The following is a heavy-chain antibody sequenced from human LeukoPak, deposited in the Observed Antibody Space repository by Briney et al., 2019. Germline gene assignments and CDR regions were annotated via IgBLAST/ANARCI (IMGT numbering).Heavy chain of an antibody. D-gene: IGHD3-22*01. CDR2: IKPSSGAT. CDR3: ASCYYDSSGYYYFDY. Sequence: ASVKVSCKASGYTFSGHYMHWVRQAPGQGLEWMGWIKPSSGATNYAQKFRGRVTMTRDTSNRTSYMELSRLRSDGTALYYCASCYYDSSGYYYFDYWGQGTLVTVSS. J-gene: IGHJ4*02. CDR1: GYTFSGHY. V-gene: IGHV1-2*02.